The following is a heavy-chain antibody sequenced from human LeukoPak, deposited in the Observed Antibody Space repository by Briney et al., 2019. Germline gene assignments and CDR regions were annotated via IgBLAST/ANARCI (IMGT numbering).Heavy chain of an antibody. D-gene: IGHD2-21*02. V-gene: IGHV3-30*01. CDR3: ARFEAVTAGYFDL. Sequence: PGGSLRLSCAASGFTFSSYAMHWVRQAPGKGLEWVAVISYDGSNKYYADSVKGRFTISRDNSKKTLYLQMNSLRAEDTAVYYCARFEAVTAGYFDLWGRGTLVTVSS. CDR1: GFTFSSYA. CDR2: ISYDGSNK. J-gene: IGHJ2*01.